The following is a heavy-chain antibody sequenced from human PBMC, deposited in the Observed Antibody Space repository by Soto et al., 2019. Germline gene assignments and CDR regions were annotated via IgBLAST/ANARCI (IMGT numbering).Heavy chain of an antibody. J-gene: IGHJ5*02. Sequence: SETLSLTCTVFGASFSRVTYYWSWIRQAPGKGLEWVGNIYYTGSTNYNPSLNNRVTISVDTSKNHFSLQLTSVTAADTAVYYCARGAGFSYASTWFDIWGQGTLVTVSS. CDR3: ARGAGFSYASTWFDI. D-gene: IGHD5-18*01. CDR1: GASFSRVTYY. V-gene: IGHV4-61*03. CDR2: IYYTGST.